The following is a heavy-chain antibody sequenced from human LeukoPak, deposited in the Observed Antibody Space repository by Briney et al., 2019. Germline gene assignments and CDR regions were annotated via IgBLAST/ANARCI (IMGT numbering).Heavy chain of an antibody. D-gene: IGHD2-8*02. Sequence: GGPLRLSCAASGFTYSSYEVNWVRHAPGKALEWVSYISSCGSTLYYADSIRGRFTISRDNDKNFLYLQLNNLRADDTAVYYCARAWWGEGHFDYWGQGTLVAVSS. V-gene: IGHV3-48*03. CDR2: ISSCGSTL. CDR3: ARAWWGEGHFDY. J-gene: IGHJ4*02. CDR1: GFTYSSYE.